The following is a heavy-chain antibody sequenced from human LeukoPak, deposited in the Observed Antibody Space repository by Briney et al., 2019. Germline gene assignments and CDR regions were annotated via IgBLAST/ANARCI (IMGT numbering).Heavy chain of an antibody. CDR1: GGSISSSNW. CDR2: IYHSGST. D-gene: IGHD5-12*01. CDR3: ARLTSRVATIGGKKAFDI. V-gene: IGHV4-4*03. J-gene: IGHJ3*02. Sequence: PETLSLTCAVSGGSISSSNWWSWVRQPPGKGLEWIGEIYHSGSTNYNPSLKSRVTISVDKSKNQFSLKLSSVTAADTAVYYCARLTSRVATIGGKKAFDIWGQGTMVTVSS.